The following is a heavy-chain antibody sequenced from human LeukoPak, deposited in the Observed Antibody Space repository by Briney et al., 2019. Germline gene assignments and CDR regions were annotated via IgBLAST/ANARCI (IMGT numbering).Heavy chain of an antibody. CDR2: LYSGGTT. D-gene: IGHD5-24*01. Sequence: PGRSLRLSCTASGFTFGDYAMSWVRQAPGKGLEWVSALYSGGTTYYTDSVKGRFTISGDNSKNTLYLQMNSLRTEDTAVYYCATQVDATTIFDHWGQGTLVTVSS. CDR1: GFTFGDYA. J-gene: IGHJ4*02. CDR3: ATQVDATTIFDH. V-gene: IGHV3-66*02.